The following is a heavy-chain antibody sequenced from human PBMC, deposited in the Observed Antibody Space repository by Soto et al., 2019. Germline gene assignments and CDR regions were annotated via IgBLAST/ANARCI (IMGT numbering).Heavy chain of an antibody. CDR3: AKDGDIVLMVYAILPNYFDY. V-gene: IGHV4-31*03. D-gene: IGHD2-8*01. CDR1: GGSISSGFYY. J-gene: IGHJ4*02. Sequence: PSETLSLTCTVSGGSISSGFYYWSWIRQHPGKGLEWIGYIYYSGRTNYNPSLKSRITISVDTSKNQFSLKLNSLRAEDTAVYYCAKDGDIVLMVYAILPNYFDYWGQGTLVTVSS. CDR2: IYYSGRT.